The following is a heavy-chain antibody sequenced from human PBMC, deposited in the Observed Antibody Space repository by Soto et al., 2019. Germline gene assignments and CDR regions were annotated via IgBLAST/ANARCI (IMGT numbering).Heavy chain of an antibody. CDR3: AKDVRIVGATRFDY. Sequence: GGSLRLSCTASGFTFRAYYMNWIRQAPGKGLEWVSYISTGGSTIFYADSVKGRFTISRDNDKNSLSLQMDSLRAEDTAVYYCAKDVRIVGATRFDYWGQGTLVTVSS. J-gene: IGHJ4*02. CDR1: GFTFRAYY. CDR2: ISTGGSTI. D-gene: IGHD1-26*01. V-gene: IGHV3-11*01.